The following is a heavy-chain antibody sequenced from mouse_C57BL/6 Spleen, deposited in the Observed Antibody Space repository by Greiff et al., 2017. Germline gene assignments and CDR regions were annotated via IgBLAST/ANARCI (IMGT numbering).Heavy chain of an antibody. CDR1: GFNIKDDY. CDR3: TTGGSSPWYFDG. J-gene: IGHJ1*03. Sequence: EVQLQQSGAELVRPGASVKLSCTASGFNIKDDYMHWVKQRPEQGLEWIGWIDPENGDTEYASKFQGKATITADTSSNTAYLQLSSLTSEDTAVYYCTTGGSSPWYFDGWGTGTTVTVSS. D-gene: IGHD1-1*01. V-gene: IGHV14-4*01. CDR2: IDPENGDT.